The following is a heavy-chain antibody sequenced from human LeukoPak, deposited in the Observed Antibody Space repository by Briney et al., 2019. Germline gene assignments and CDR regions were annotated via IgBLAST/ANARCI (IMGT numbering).Heavy chain of an antibody. CDR3: AKDKSGDGAFDI. J-gene: IGHJ3*02. CDR2: ISWNSGSV. V-gene: IGHV3-9*03. CDR1: GFTFDDYA. Sequence: PGGSLRLSCAASGFTFDDYAMHWVRQAPGKGLEWVSGISWNSGSVAYADSVKGRFTISRDNAKNSLYLQMNSLRAEDMALYYCAKDKSGDGAFDIWGQGTMVTVSS. D-gene: IGHD5-24*01.